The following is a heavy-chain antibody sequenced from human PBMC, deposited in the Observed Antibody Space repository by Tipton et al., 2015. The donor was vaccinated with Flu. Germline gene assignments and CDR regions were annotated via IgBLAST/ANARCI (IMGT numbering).Heavy chain of an antibody. CDR1: GFSITTGDY. Sequence: TLSLTCAVSGFSITTGDYWGWVRQPPGKGLEWIGSIFRGGTPFYNASLKSRVTMSVATSKNQFSLDLTSVTATDTAVYYCERHGNTVTTAHVHAFDIWGQGRMVTVSS. D-gene: IGHD4-17*01. V-gene: IGHV4-38-2*01. CDR2: IFRGGTP. J-gene: IGHJ3*02. CDR3: ERHGNTVTTAHVHAFDI.